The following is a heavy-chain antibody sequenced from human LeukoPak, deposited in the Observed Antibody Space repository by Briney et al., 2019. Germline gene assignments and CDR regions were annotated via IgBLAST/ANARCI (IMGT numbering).Heavy chain of an antibody. D-gene: IGHD3-3*01. CDR1: GFTFSSYA. J-gene: IGHJ3*02. CDR2: ISGSGGST. CDR3: AKERAERRTYYDFWSGDAFDI. V-gene: IGHV3-23*01. Sequence: GGSLRLSCAASGFTFSSYAMSWVRQAPGKGLEWVSAISGSGGSTYYADSVKGRFTISRDNSKNTLYLQMNSLRAEDTAVYYCAKERAERRTYYDFWSGDAFDIWGQGTMVTVSS.